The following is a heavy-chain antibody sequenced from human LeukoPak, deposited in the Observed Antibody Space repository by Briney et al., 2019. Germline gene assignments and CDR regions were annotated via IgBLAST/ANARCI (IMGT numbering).Heavy chain of an antibody. CDR1: GFTFSVYA. V-gene: IGHV3-33*06. J-gene: IGHJ4*02. CDR3: AKLSDY. CDR2: IWLDGSNI. D-gene: IGHD2/OR15-2a*01. Sequence: PGRSLRLSCEASGFTFSVYAIHWVRQAPGKGLEWVASIWLDGSNIYYPDSVRGRFSVSRDNSRNTLYLQMNSLRAEDTAVYYCAKLSDYWGQGTLVTVSS.